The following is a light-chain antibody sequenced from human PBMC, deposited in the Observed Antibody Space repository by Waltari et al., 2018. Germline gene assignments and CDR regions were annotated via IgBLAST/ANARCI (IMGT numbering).Light chain of an antibody. V-gene: IGKV3-20*01. CDR3: QHYVRLPAT. CDR2: GTS. CDR1: QSVGGS. Sequence: ELVLTHSPATLSSSPGEIATLPCRASQSVGGSLAWYQQKPGQAPRLLMYGTSIKAPGTPDRFSGTGSGTDFSLTISRLEPEDFAVYYCQHYVRLPATFGQGTKVEIK. J-gene: IGKJ1*01.